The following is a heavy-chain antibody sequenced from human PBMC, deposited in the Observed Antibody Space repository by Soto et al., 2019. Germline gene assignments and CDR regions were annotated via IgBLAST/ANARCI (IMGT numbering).Heavy chain of an antibody. V-gene: IGHV1-18*01. Sequence: ASVKVSCKASGYTFTSYGISWVRQAPGQGLEWMGWISACNGNTNYSQKLQGRVTITRDTSTSTAYMELSSLRSEDTAVYYCARDAYYYDSRVLDYWGQGTLVTVSS. CDR1: GYTFTSYG. CDR3: ARDAYYYDSRVLDY. J-gene: IGHJ4*02. CDR2: ISACNGNT. D-gene: IGHD3-22*01.